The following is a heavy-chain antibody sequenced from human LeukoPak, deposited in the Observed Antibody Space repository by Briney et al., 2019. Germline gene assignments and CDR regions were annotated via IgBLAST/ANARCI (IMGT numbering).Heavy chain of an antibody. D-gene: IGHD5-18*01. CDR3: ARADWDTAMIDY. J-gene: IGHJ4*02. V-gene: IGHV3-21*01. CDR2: ISSSSSYI. CDR1: GFTFSSYS. Sequence: GGSLRLSCAASGFTFSSYSMNWVRQAPGEGLEWVSSISSSSSYIYYADSVKGRFTISRDNAKNSLYLQMNSLRAEDTAVYYCARADWDTAMIDYWGQGTLVTVSS.